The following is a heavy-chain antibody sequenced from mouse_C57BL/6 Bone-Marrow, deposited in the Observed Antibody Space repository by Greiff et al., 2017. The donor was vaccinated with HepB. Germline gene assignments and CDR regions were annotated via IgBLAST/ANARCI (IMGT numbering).Heavy chain of an antibody. V-gene: IGHV1-81*01. CDR1: GYTFTSYG. CDR3: ARETTVAHYYAMDY. D-gene: IGHD1-1*01. CDR2: IYPRSGNT. J-gene: IGHJ4*01. Sequence: QVQLKESGAELARPGASVKLSCKASGYTFTSYGISWVKQRTGQGLEWIGEIYPRSGNTYYNEKFKGKATLTADKSSSTAYMELRSLTSEDSAVYFCARETTVAHYYAMDYWGQGTSVTVSS.